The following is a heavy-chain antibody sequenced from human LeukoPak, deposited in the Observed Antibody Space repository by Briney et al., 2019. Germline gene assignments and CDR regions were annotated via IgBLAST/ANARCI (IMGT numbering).Heavy chain of an antibody. CDR2: ISAYNGNT. Sequence: ASVKVSCKASGYTFTSYGISWVRQAPGQGLEWMGWISAYNGNTNYAQKLQGRVTMTTDTSTSTAYMELRSLRSDDTAVYYCARVRVTMVRGSATGGWFDPWGQGTLVTVSS. V-gene: IGHV1-18*01. CDR3: ARVRVTMVRGSATGGWFDP. D-gene: IGHD3-10*01. J-gene: IGHJ5*02. CDR1: GYTFTSYG.